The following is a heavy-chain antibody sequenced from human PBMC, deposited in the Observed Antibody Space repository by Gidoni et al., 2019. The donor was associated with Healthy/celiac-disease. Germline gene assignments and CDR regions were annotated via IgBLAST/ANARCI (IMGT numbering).Heavy chain of an antibody. V-gene: IGHV1-2*02. CDR3: ARPSGYDSLYYYYGMDV. CDR2: INPNSGGT. Sequence: QVQLVQSGAEVKKPGASVKVSCKASGYPFTRYDMHWVRQAPGQGLEWMGWINPNSGGTNYAQKFQGRVTMTRDTSISTAYMELSRLRSDDTAVYYCARPSGYDSLYYYYGMDVWGKGTTVTVSS. J-gene: IGHJ6*04. CDR1: GYPFTRYD. D-gene: IGHD5-12*01.